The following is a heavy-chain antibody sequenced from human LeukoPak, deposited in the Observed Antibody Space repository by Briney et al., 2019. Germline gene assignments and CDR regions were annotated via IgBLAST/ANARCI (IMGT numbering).Heavy chain of an antibody. CDR2: IYDSVST. Sequence: PSETLSLTCSVSGGSMTNLYWTWIRQPPGKGLEWIGDIYDSVSTMYNTSLESRVTISVDTSKNQFSLKLSSVTAADTAVYYCAKGGSTNFYYGDVWGQGTTVTVSS. D-gene: IGHD2/OR15-2a*01. V-gene: IGHV4-59*01. CDR3: AKGGSTNFYYGDV. CDR1: GGSMTNLY. J-gene: IGHJ6*02.